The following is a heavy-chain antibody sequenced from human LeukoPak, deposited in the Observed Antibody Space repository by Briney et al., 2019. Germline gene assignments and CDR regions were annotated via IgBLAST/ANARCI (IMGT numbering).Heavy chain of an antibody. CDR1: GFTVSSNY. J-gene: IGHJ4*02. D-gene: IGHD6-13*01. Sequence: GGSLRLSCAASGFTVSSNYMSWVRQAPGKGLEWVSVIYSGGSTYYADSVKGRFTISRDNSKNTLYLQMNSLRAEDTAVYYCARSQSSSLIDYWGQGTLVTVSS. CDR2: IYSGGST. V-gene: IGHV3-66*01. CDR3: ARSQSSSLIDY.